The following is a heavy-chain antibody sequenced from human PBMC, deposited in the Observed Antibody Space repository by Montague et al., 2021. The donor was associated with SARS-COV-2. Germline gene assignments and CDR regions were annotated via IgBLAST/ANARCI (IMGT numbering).Heavy chain of an antibody. CDR3: ARGARQGYGFRLGSFDS. CDR1: VGSFSGYY. Sequence: SETLSLTCAVYVGSFSGYYWNWIRQPPGKGLEWTGEINHSGSTNYNPSLKSRVTMSVDTSKNQFSLKLSSVTAADTAVYYCARGARQGYGFRLGSFDSWGQGTLVTVSS. V-gene: IGHV4-34*01. CDR2: INHSGST. J-gene: IGHJ4*02. D-gene: IGHD3-10*01.